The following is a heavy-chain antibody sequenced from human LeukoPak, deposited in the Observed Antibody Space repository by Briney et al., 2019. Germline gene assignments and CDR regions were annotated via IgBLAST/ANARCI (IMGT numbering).Heavy chain of an antibody. Sequence: GGSLRLSCAASGFTFSDYYMSWIRQAPGKGLEWVSYISSSGSTIYYADSVKGRFTISRDNAKNSLHLQMNSLRAEDTAVYYCAREYSSEYYFDYWGQGTLVTVSS. CDR1: GFTFSDYY. CDR2: ISSSGSTI. CDR3: AREYSSEYYFDY. J-gene: IGHJ4*02. V-gene: IGHV3-11*01. D-gene: IGHD5-12*01.